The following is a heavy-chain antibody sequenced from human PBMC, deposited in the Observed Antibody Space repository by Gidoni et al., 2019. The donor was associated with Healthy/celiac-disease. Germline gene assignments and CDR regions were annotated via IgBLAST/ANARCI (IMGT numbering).Heavy chain of an antibody. D-gene: IGHD3-22*01. CDR2: IIPIFGTA. CDR3: ARDPGVIVVGDPFDY. J-gene: IGHJ4*02. CDR1: GCTFSSYA. Sequence: CKASGCTFSSYAISWVRQAPGQGLEWMGGIIPIFGTANYAQKFQGRVTLTADESTSTAYMELSSLRSEDTAVYYCARDPGVIVVGDPFDYWGQGTLVTVSS. V-gene: IGHV1-69*01.